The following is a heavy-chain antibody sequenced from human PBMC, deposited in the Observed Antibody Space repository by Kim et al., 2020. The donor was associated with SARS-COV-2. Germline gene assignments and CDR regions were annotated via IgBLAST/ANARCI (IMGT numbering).Heavy chain of an antibody. J-gene: IGHJ5*02. D-gene: IGHD5-18*01. CDR3: ASNTAGYNWFDP. Sequence: YADYVKGRFTISRDNSKNTLYLQMNSLRAEDTAVYYCASNTAGYNWFDPWGQGTLVTVSS. V-gene: IGHV3-30*01.